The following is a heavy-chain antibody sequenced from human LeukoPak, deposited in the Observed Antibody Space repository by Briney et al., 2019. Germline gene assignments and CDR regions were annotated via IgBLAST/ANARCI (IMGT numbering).Heavy chain of an antibody. Sequence: ASVKVSCKASGYTFTSYYMHWVRQAPGQGLEWMGIINPSGGSTSYAQKFQGRVTMTRDTSTSTVYMELSSLRSEDTAVYYCARPQFRSRSVVGTEGLDYWGQGTLVTVSS. V-gene: IGHV1-46*03. CDR2: INPSGGST. CDR1: GYTFTSYY. J-gene: IGHJ4*02. CDR3: ARPQFRSRSVVGTEGLDY. D-gene: IGHD6-19*01.